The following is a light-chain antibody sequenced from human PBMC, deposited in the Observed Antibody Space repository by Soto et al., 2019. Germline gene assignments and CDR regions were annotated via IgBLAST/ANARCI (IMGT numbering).Light chain of an antibody. Sequence: EIVLTQSPATLSVSPGEIATLSCRASQSVRGNLAWYQQKPGQTPRLLIYDASTRATGIPARFSGSASGTDFTLTISSLQSEDLAVYYCQQYSDWPRTFGQGTKVEIE. CDR3: QQYSDWPRT. CDR1: QSVRGN. J-gene: IGKJ1*01. V-gene: IGKV3-15*01. CDR2: DAS.